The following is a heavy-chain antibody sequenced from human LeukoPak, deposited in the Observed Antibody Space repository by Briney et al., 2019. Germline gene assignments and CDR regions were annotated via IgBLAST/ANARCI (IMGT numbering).Heavy chain of an antibody. Sequence: PTGRSLRLSCAASGFTFSSYAMSWVRQAPGKGLEWVSVISGSGGRTYYADSVKGRFTISRDNSKNTLYVQMNSLRAEDTAVYYCAKDLLAATIDYYFDYWGQGTLVTVSS. CDR2: ISGSGGRT. D-gene: IGHD5-12*01. CDR3: AKDLLAATIDYYFDY. V-gene: IGHV3-23*01. J-gene: IGHJ4*02. CDR1: GFTFSSYA.